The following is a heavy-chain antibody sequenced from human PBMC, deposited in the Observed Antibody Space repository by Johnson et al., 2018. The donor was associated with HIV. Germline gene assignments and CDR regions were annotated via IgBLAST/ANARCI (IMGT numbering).Heavy chain of an antibody. V-gene: IGHV3-15*01. CDR2: IKSKSDGGTP. J-gene: IGHJ3*02. Sequence: VQLVESGGGLVKPGVSLRLSCAASGFTFSNAWMSWVRQAPGKGLEWVGRIKSKSDGGTPDSAAPVKGRFTISRDNSKNTLYLQMNSLRAEDTAVYYCARDRGAFDIWGQGTMVTVSS. CDR1: GFTFSNAW. CDR3: ARDRGAFDI.